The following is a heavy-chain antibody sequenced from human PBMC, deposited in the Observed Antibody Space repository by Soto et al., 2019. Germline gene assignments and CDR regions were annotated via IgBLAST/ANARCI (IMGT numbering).Heavy chain of an antibody. V-gene: IGHV3-48*01. Sequence: GGSLRLSCAASGFTFRNYGMNWVRQAPGKGLEWVSYIGLGSSTKYYADSVEGRFTISRDNAKNSLYLQMNSLRAENTAVYYCARDQLYYNDISGRPLNAFDVWGQGTMVTVSS. CDR1: GFTFRNYG. J-gene: IGHJ3*01. CDR2: IGLGSSTK. D-gene: IGHD3-22*01. CDR3: ARDQLYYNDISGRPLNAFDV.